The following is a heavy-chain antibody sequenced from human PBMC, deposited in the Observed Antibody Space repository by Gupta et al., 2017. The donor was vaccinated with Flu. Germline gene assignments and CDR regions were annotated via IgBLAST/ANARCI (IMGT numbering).Heavy chain of an antibody. CDR1: GGTFTSYA. D-gene: IGHD4-4*01. Sequence: QVQLVQSGAEVKKPGSSVKVSCKASGGTFTSYAFSWVRQAPGQGLEWMGRIIPIFGEADYAQNFQGRVTITADKSTSTAYMEVNSLRSEDTALYYCATSTGGQYTIDHWGQGTLVTVSS. V-gene: IGHV1-69*06. CDR2: IIPIFGEA. J-gene: IGHJ4*02. CDR3: ATSTGGQYTIDH.